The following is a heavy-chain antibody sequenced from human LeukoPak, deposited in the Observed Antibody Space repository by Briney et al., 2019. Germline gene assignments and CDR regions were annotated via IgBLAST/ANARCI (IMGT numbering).Heavy chain of an antibody. CDR3: ARRWYHAYCDY. J-gene: IGHJ4*02. CDR1: GGSVSSGSYY. D-gene: IGHD2-15*01. V-gene: IGHV4-61*01. Sequence: PSETLSLTCTVSGGSVSSGSYYWSWVRQPPGKGLEWIGCIDYSGSTYYSPSLKSRVTVSADTSKNQFSLKLTSVTAADTAVYYCARRWYHAYCDYWGQGSLVTVSS. CDR2: IDYSGST.